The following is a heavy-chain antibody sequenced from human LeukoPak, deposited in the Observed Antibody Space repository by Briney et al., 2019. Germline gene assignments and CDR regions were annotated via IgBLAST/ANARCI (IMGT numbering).Heavy chain of an antibody. J-gene: IGHJ4*02. D-gene: IGHD4-23*01. Sequence: SGGSLRLSCAASGFTFSSYAMSWVRQAPGKGLEWVSAISGSGGSTYYADSVKGRFTISRDNSKNTLYLQMNSLRAEDTAVYYCAKAYGGNGYYYFDYWGQGTLVTVSS. V-gene: IGHV3-23*01. CDR2: ISGSGGST. CDR1: GFTFSSYA. CDR3: AKAYGGNGYYYFDY.